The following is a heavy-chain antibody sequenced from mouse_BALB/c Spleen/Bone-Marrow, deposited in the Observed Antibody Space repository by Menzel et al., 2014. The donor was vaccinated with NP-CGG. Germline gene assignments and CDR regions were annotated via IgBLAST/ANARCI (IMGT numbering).Heavy chain of an antibody. D-gene: IGHD1-1*01. Sequence: VPGVESGPELVRPGVSVKISCKGSGYTFTDYALHWVQRSHAPSLEWIGVISTYSGNTNSNQKFKGKATMTVDKSSSTAYMELARLTSEDSAIYYCARRGYGSSPFDYWGQGTTLTVSS. J-gene: IGHJ2*01. V-gene: IGHV1-67*01. CDR2: ISTYSGNT. CDR1: GYTFTDYA. CDR3: ARRGYGSSPFDY.